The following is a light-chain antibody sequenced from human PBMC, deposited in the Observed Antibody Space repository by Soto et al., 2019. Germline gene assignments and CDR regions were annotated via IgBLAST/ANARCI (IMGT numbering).Light chain of an antibody. V-gene: IGKV1-5*01. J-gene: IGKJ4*01. CDR3: QQYNSYSPLT. CDR2: DAS. CDR1: QSISSL. Sequence: DIQMTQAPSTLSASVGDRVTITCRASQSISSLLAWYQQKPVKAPKLLIYDASSLESGVPSRFSGSGSGTEFTLTISSLQPDDFATYYCQQYNSYSPLTFGGGTKVDIK.